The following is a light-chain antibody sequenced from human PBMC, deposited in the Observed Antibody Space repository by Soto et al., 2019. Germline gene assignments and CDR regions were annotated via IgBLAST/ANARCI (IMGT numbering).Light chain of an antibody. V-gene: IGKV3D-15*01. CDR3: TESAFLLIR. J-gene: IGKJ4*01. CDR2: GAS. Sequence: AAVSVKTVARAPTLCRASQSVSSNLAWYQQKPGQAPRLLIYGASSRATGIPDRFSGSGSGTDFTLTIMRLQAEDGIGDCSTESAFLLIRFGG. CDR1: QSVSSN.